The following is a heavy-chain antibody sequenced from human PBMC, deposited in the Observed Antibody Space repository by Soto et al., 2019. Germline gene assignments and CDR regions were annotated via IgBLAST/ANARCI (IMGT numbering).Heavy chain of an antibody. J-gene: IGHJ4*02. D-gene: IGHD4-17*01. CDR2: INPSGGST. CDR3: ARLSSMVTSPLDY. CDR1: GYTFTSYY. V-gene: IGHV1-46*01. Sequence: QVQLEQSGAEVKKPGASVKVSCKASGYTFTSYYMHWVRQAPGQGLEWMGKINPSGGSTGYAQKFQGRVTMTRDTSTSTVYMELSSLRSEDTAVYYCARLSSMVTSPLDYWGQGTLVTVS.